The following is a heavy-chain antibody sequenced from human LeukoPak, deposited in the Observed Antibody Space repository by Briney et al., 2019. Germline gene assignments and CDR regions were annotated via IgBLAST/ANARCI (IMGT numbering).Heavy chain of an antibody. D-gene: IGHD2-8*02. J-gene: IGHJ4*02. CDR2: ISDIGSI. V-gene: IGHV4-59*08. CDR1: GGPISSYY. CDR3: AGHHPRNTVDF. Sequence: MPSETLSLTCTASGGPISSYYWSWIRQPPGKGLEWIAYISDIGSINYNPSLKSRVTISLDTSKNQFSLKLSSVTAADTAVYYCAGHHPRNTVDFWGQGTLVTVSS.